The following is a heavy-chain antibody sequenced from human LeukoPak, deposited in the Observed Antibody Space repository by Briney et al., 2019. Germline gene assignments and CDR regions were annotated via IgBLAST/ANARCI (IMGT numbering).Heavy chain of an antibody. Sequence: SETLSLTCTVSGDSISSYYWSWIRQPPGKGLEWIGLINYSGSTTYNPSLKNRVTISGDTSKNQFSLKVNSVTAADTAVYYCARGAGWYNYWGQGTLVTVSS. CDR2: INYSGST. CDR1: GDSISSYY. D-gene: IGHD6-19*01. CDR3: ARGAGWYNY. J-gene: IGHJ4*02. V-gene: IGHV4-59*01.